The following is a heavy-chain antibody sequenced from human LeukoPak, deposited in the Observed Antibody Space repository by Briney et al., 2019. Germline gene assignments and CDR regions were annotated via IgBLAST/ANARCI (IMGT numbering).Heavy chain of an antibody. J-gene: IGHJ4*02. V-gene: IGHV1-24*01. CDR2: FDPEDGET. D-gene: IGHD3-10*01. CDR3: ATVIGYYGSGSYYNVGFDY. CDR1: GYTLTELS. Sequence: ASVKVSCKVSGYTLTELSMHWVRQAPGKGLEWMGGFDPEDGETIYAQKFQGRVTMTEDTSTDTAYMELSSLRSEDTAVYYCATVIGYYGSGSYYNVGFDYWGQGTLVTVSS.